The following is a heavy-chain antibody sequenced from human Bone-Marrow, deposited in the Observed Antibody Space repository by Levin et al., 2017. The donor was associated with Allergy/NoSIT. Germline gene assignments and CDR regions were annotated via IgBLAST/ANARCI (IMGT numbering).Heavy chain of an antibody. CDR1: GFIFSNYN. V-gene: IGHV3-48*02. D-gene: IGHD2/OR15-2a*01. CDR3: ARGEYCNGAGCYDYGMGV. Sequence: ETLSLTCAASGFIFSNYNMDWVRQAPGKGLEWVSYISRSSDTIYYADSVKGRFTVSRDNAKNSLYLQMNSLRDEDTAVYYCARGEYCNGAGCYDYGMGVWGQGTTVTVSS. J-gene: IGHJ6*02. CDR2: ISRSSDTI.